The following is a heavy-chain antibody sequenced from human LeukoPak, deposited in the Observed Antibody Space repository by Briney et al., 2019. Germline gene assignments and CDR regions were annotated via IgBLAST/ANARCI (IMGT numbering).Heavy chain of an antibody. V-gene: IGHV4-59*01. CDR2: IYYSGST. CDR3: ARSNSLAARPSPPRY. Sequence: PSETLSLTCTVSGASTSAYYWSWIRQPPGKGLEWIGYIYYSGSTNYNPSLKSRVTISVDTSKNQFSLKLSSVTAADTAVYYCARSNSLAARPSPPRYWGQGTLVTVSS. CDR1: GASTSAYY. D-gene: IGHD6-6*01. J-gene: IGHJ4*02.